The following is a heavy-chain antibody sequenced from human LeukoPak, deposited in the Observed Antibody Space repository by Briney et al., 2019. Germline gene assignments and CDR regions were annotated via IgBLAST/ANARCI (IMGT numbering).Heavy chain of an antibody. CDR1: GGSFSGYY. CDR2: INHSGST. J-gene: IGHJ4*02. CDR3: ARHIKAGILGFGDFGY. D-gene: IGHD3-10*01. V-gene: IGHV4-34*01. Sequence: SETLSLTCAVYGGSFSGYYWSWIRQPPGKGLEWIGEINHSGSTNYNPSLKSRVTISVDTSKNQFSLKLSSVTAADTAVYYCARHIKAGILGFGDFGYWGQGTLVTVSS.